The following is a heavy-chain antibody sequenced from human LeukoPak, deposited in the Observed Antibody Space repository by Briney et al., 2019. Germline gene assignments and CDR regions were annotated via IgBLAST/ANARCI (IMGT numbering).Heavy chain of an antibody. D-gene: IGHD3-3*01. CDR1: GYSITSSSW. V-gene: IGHV4-28*01. J-gene: IGHJ4*02. CDR3: ASSTYYDFWTFPY. CDR2: IYYSGST. Sequence: SETLSLTCAVSGYSITSSSWWGWIRQPPGKGLEWIGYIYYSGSTNYNPSLKSRVTISVDTSKNQFSLKLSSVTAADTAVYYCASSTYYDFWTFPYWGQGTLVTVSS.